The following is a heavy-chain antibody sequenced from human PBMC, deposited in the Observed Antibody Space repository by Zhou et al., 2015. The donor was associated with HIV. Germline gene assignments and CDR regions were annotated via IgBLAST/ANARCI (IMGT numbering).Heavy chain of an antibody. Sequence: QVQLVQSGAEVKKPGSSVKVSCKASGGTFSSYAISWVRQAPGQGLEWMGGIIPIFGTANYAQKFQGRVTITADESTSTAYMELSSLRSEDTAVYYCARIPYSSSWSRASGAATFDLWGRGTLVTVSS. J-gene: IGHJ2*01. CDR2: IIPIFGTA. CDR1: GGTFSSYA. V-gene: IGHV1-69*01. CDR3: ARIPYSSSWSRASGAATFDL. D-gene: IGHD6-13*01.